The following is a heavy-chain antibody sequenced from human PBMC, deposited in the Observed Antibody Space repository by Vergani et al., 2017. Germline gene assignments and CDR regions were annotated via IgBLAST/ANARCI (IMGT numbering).Heavy chain of an antibody. CDR1: GGSFSGYY. J-gene: IGHJ3*02. CDR2: INHSGST. V-gene: IGHV4-34*01. CDR3: ARYPSLERLLDAFDI. D-gene: IGHD1-1*01. Sequence: QVQLQQWGAGLLKPSETLSLTCAVYGGSFSGYYWSWIRQPPGKGLEWIGEINHSGSTNYNPYLKSRVTISVDTSKNQFSLKLSSVTAEDTAVYYCARYPSLERLLDAFDIWGQGTMVTVSS.